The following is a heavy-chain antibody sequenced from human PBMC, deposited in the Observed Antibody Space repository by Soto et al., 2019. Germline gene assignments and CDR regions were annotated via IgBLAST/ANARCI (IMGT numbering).Heavy chain of an antibody. D-gene: IGHD3-10*02. J-gene: IGHJ4*02. V-gene: IGHV3-30*18. CDR2: ISYDGSNK. CDR3: ANDSKCSWSYYNERDYFDY. CDR1: GFTFSSYG. Sequence: QVQLVESGGGVVQPGRSLRLSCAASGFTFSSYGMHWVRQAPGKGLEWVAVISYDGSNKYYADSVKGRFTISRDNSKNTLYLQMTSLRDEDTAGYDGANDSKCSWSYYNERDYFDYWGQGTLVTVSS.